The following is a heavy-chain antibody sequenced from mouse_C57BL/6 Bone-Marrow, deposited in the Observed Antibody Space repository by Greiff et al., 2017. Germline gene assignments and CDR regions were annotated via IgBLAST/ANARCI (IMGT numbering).Heavy chain of an antibody. V-gene: IGHV5-6*02. CDR2: ISSGGSYT. CDR1: GFTFSSYG. D-gene: IGHD2-2*01. Sequence: DVKLVESGGDLVKPGGSLKLSCAASGFTFSSYGMSWVRQTPDKRLEWVATISSGGSYTYYPDSVKGRFTISRDNAKNTLYLQMSSLKSEDTVMYYGARHVWLGWYCDVWGTGTTVTVSS. CDR3: ARHVWLGWYCDV. J-gene: IGHJ1*03.